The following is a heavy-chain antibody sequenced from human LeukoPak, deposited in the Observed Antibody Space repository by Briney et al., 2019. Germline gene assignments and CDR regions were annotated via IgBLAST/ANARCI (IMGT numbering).Heavy chain of an antibody. CDR2: ISAYNGNT. CDR3: ARAPRGYSYGYSRY. Sequence: EASVKVSCKASGGTFSSYAISWVRQAPGQGLEWMGWISAYNGNTNYAQKLQGRVTMTTDTSTSTAYMELRSLRSDDTAVYYCARAPRGYSYGYSRYWGQGTLVTVSS. CDR1: GGTFSSYA. D-gene: IGHD5-18*01. V-gene: IGHV1-18*01. J-gene: IGHJ4*02.